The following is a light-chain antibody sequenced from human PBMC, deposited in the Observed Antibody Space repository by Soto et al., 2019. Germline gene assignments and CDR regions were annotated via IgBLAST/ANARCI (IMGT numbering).Light chain of an antibody. CDR2: GAS. CDR3: QRYGNSPPIT. V-gene: IGKV3-20*01. J-gene: IGKJ5*01. Sequence: EIVLPQSPGTLSLSPVESATLSCRASQSVTSTQLAWYQQKLGQAPRLVIYGASSRATGIPDTISGSGSGTDFTLTISRLEPEDFAVYYCQRYGNSPPITLGQGTRLEIK. CDR1: QSVTSTQ.